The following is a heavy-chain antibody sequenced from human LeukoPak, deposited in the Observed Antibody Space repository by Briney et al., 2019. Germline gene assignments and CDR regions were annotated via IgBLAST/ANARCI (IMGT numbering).Heavy chain of an antibody. D-gene: IGHD4-17*01. CDR2: INHSGST. Sequence: SETLSLTCAVYGGSFSGYYWSWIRQPPGKGLEWIGEINHSGSTNYNPSLKSRVTISVDTSKNQFSLKLSSVTAADTAVYYCARGTMTTVSYFDYWGQGTLVTVSS. J-gene: IGHJ4*02. CDR3: ARGTMTTVSYFDY. V-gene: IGHV4-34*01. CDR1: GGSFSGYY.